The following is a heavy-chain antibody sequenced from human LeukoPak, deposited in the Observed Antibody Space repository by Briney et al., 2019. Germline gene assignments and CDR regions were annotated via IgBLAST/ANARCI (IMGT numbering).Heavy chain of an antibody. Sequence: ASVKVSCKASGYTFTDYYIHWVRQAPGQGLEWMGWINPNSGVTNYAQNLQGRATMTTDTSINTVYMELNRLRSDDTAVYFCARDRTTVTIFDYWGQGTLVTVSS. D-gene: IGHD4-17*01. CDR1: GYTFTDYY. J-gene: IGHJ4*02. V-gene: IGHV1-2*02. CDR3: ARDRTTVTIFDY. CDR2: INPNSGVT.